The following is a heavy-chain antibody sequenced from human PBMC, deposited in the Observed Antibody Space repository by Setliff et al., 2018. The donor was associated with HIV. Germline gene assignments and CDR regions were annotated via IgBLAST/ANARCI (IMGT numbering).Heavy chain of an antibody. Sequence: SETLSLTCSVSGDSVSSVNYYWSWIRQPPGKGLEWIGYIYYSGSTNYNPSLKSRVTISVDTSKNHFSLKLRSVTAADTAVYYCAQLGMVDDFDYWGQGTLVTVSS. D-gene: IGHD1-1*01. J-gene: IGHJ4*02. CDR2: IYYSGST. CDR1: GDSVSSVNYY. V-gene: IGHV4-61*03. CDR3: AQLGMVDDFDY.